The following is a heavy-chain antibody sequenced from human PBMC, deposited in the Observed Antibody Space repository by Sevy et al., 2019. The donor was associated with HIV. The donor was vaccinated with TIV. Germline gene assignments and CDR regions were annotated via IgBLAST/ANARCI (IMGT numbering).Heavy chain of an antibody. V-gene: IGHV3-23*01. J-gene: IGHJ4*02. D-gene: IGHD3-10*01. CDR1: GFTFSTYA. CDR2: ISGSGGST. CDR3: AKDRVSGTYYTGDFDY. Sequence: GGSLRLSCAASGFTFSTYAMTWVRQAPGKGLEWVSVISGSGGSTYYADSVKGRFTISRDNSKNTLYLQMNSLRAEDTAVYYCAKDRVSGTYYTGDFDYWGQGTLVTASS.